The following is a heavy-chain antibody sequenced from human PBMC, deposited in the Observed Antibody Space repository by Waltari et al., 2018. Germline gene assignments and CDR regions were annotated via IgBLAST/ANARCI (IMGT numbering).Heavy chain of an antibody. Sequence: EVQLVESGGGWVHAGGSLRLSCIAYGFNFDGFWVSWVCQARGKELERVANIYEDGSESNYVDSVKGRFTISRVNAENSLYLQMDRLRVDDKAEYYCAKGGPLDEWGQGTLVTVSS. V-gene: IGHV3-7*01. CDR1: GFNFDGFW. D-gene: IGHD3-16*01. CDR3: AKGGPLDE. CDR2: IYEDGSES. J-gene: IGHJ4*02.